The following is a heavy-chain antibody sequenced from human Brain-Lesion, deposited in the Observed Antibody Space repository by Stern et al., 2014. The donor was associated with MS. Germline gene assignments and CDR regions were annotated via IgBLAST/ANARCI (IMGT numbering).Heavy chain of an antibody. J-gene: IGHJ6*02. CDR2: IFNSGST. V-gene: IGHV4-61*02. Sequence: QVQLVESGPGLVKPSQTLSLSCTVSGGSISSGGYYWSWIRQPAGKGLEWIGRIFNSGSTSYNPSLKSRVTISIDTSKNQFSLGLNSRTAADTAVYYCARGRVVPGFQYYATDVWGQGTTVIVSS. D-gene: IGHD2-2*01. CDR1: GGSISSGGYY. CDR3: ARGRVVPGFQYYATDV.